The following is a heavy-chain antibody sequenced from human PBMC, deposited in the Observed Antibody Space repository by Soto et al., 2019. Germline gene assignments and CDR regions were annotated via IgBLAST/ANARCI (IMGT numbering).Heavy chain of an antibody. V-gene: IGHV4-34*01. Sequence: SETLSLTCAVYGGSFSGYYWSWIRQPPGKGLEWIGEINHSGSTNYNPSLKSRVTISVDTSKNQFSLKLSSVTAADTAVYYCAREVGTVTTKPAFWYFDLWGRGILVTVSS. CDR3: AREVGTVTTKPAFWYFDL. D-gene: IGHD4-17*01. CDR2: INHSGST. CDR1: GGSFSGYY. J-gene: IGHJ2*01.